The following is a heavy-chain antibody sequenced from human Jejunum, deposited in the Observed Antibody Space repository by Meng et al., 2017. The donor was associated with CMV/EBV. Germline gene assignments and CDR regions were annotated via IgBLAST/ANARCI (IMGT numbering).Heavy chain of an antibody. J-gene: IGHJ6*02. V-gene: IGHV4-61*01. CDR3: ATGKYYYNGMDV. CDR2: ISYSGNT. CDR1: GGSVITDYYY. Sequence: VSGGSVITDYYYWSWIRQPPGKGLEWVAYISYSGNTNANPSLKSRVSISADAAKNQFSLKLNSVTTADTAVYYCATGKYYYNGMDVWGQGTTVTVSS.